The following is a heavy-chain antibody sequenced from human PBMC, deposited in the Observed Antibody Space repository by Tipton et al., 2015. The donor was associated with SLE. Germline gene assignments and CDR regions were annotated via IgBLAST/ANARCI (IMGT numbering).Heavy chain of an antibody. D-gene: IGHD3-3*01. CDR3: ARTSTYYDFWSGSYYYYYYMDV. CDR2: IYYSGST. Sequence: TLSLTCTVSGGSFSSHYWSWIRQPPGKGLEWIGYIYYSGSTNYNPSLKSRVTISVDTSKNQFSLKLSSVTAADTAVYYCARTSTYYDFWSGSYYYYYYMDVWGKGTTVTVSS. V-gene: IGHV4-59*08. CDR1: GGSFSSHY. J-gene: IGHJ6*03.